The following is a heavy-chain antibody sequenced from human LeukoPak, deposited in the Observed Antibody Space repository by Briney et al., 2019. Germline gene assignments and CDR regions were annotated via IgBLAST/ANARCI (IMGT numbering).Heavy chain of an antibody. CDR1: GFTFSDYY. CDR3: ARGVRSLSEFDAYDI. Sequence: QPGGSLRLSCTASGFTFSDYYMSWVRQAPGKGLEWVANMKPDGSEHYYVDSVKARFTISRDNSKNSLYLQMNALTVEDTAVYYCARGVRSLSEFDAYDIWGQGTMVTVSS. V-gene: IGHV3-7*01. D-gene: IGHD3-10*01. J-gene: IGHJ3*02. CDR2: MKPDGSEH.